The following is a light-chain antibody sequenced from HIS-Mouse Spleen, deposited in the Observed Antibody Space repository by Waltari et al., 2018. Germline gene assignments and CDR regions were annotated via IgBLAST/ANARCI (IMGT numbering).Light chain of an antibody. CDR1: SSNIGSNY. Sequence: QSVLTQPPSASGTPGQRVTISCSGSSSNIGSNYVYWYQQLPGTAPKLLIYRNNQAPSGVPDRFAGSKAGTSASLAISGLRSEDEAEYYCAAWDDSLSGPVFGGGTKLTVL. J-gene: IGLJ3*02. V-gene: IGLV1-47*01. CDR2: RNN. CDR3: AAWDDSLSGPV.